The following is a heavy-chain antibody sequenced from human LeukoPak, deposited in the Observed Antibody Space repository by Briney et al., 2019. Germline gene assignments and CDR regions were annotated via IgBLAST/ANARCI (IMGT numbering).Heavy chain of an antibody. CDR3: ARQWGQYCSSTSCYPGGVDP. J-gene: IGHJ5*02. Sequence: SETLSLTCTVSGGSISSYYWSWIRQPAGKGLEWIGRIYTSGSTNYNPSLKSRVTMPVDTSKNQFSLKLSSVTAADTAVYYCARQWGQYCSSTSCYPGGVDPWGQGTLVTVSS. V-gene: IGHV4-4*07. CDR1: GGSISSYY. CDR2: IYTSGST. D-gene: IGHD2-2*01.